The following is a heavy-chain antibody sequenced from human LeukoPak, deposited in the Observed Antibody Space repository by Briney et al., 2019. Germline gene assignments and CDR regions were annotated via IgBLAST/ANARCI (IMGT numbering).Heavy chain of an antibody. Sequence: GGSLRLSCSASGLTFSAFGMTWVRQAPGKGLEWVSAISGSAVGTFYADSVKGRFTISRDNSKNMLYLQMNSLRAEDTAVYYCARDLYDYVWGSYPPGYWGQGTLVTVSS. J-gene: IGHJ4*02. V-gene: IGHV3-23*01. CDR3: ARDLYDYVWGSYPPGY. D-gene: IGHD3-16*02. CDR1: GLTFSAFG. CDR2: ISGSAVGT.